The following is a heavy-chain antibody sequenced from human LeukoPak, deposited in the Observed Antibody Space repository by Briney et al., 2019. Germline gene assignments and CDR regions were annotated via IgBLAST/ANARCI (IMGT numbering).Heavy chain of an antibody. J-gene: IGHJ6*02. D-gene: IGHD5-12*01. Sequence: GGSLRLSCAASGFTFSGSAMHWVRQASGKGLEWVGRIRSKANSYATAYAASVKGRFTISRDDSKNTAYLQMNSLKTEDTAVYYCTRLGYSGYDYYYYYGMDVWDQGTTVTVSS. CDR2: IRSKANSYAT. CDR1: GFTFSGSA. CDR3: TRLGYSGYDYYYYYGMDV. V-gene: IGHV3-73*01.